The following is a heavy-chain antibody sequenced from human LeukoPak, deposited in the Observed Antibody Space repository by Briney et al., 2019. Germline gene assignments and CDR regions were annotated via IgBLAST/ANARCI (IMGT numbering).Heavy chain of an antibody. CDR2: IYTRGST. Sequence: PSETLSLTCTVSGGSNSSYYWSWIRHPAGKGLEWIGRIYTRGSTNYNPSFKSRVTMSVDTSKNQFSLKLSSVTAADTAVYYCARDRRQDHDAFDIWGQGTMVTVSS. CDR1: GGSNSSYY. CDR3: ARDRRQDHDAFDI. J-gene: IGHJ3*02. D-gene: IGHD2-15*01. V-gene: IGHV4-4*07.